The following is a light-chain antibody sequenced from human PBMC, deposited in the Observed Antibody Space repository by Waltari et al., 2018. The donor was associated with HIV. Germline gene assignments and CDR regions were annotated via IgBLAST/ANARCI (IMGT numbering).Light chain of an antibody. J-gene: IGLJ3*02. Sequence: QTVVTQEPFLTVSPGGTVTLTCPSSTGPVTIGYYANWFRQKPGQPPTALIVVTQQKTEQPPKALIFATTKTHAWPPDRCSGSLLGGDAVLTVSGVRPEDEADYYCLLYVSGFRPHWVFGGGTRLTVL. CDR2: ATT. V-gene: IGLV7-43*01. CDR1: TGPVTIGYY. CDR3: LLYVSGFRPHWV.